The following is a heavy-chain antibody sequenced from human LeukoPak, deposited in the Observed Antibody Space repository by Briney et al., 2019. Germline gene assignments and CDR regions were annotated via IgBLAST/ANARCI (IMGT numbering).Heavy chain of an antibody. CDR3: ARLHHDLGRGYSYFDY. V-gene: IGHV4-39*02. CDR1: GGSITSNSDY. J-gene: IGHJ4*02. D-gene: IGHD5-12*01. Sequence: SETLSLTCTVSGGSITSNSDYWSWVRQPPGKGLEWIGTIYHSGTTYYNPSLKSRVTMSVDTSKDHFSLRLTSVTAADTAVYYCARLHHDLGRGYSYFDYWGQGTLVTVSS. CDR2: IYHSGTT.